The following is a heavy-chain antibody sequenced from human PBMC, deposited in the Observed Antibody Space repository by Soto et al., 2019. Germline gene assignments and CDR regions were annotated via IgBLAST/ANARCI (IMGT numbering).Heavy chain of an antibody. D-gene: IGHD6-19*01. V-gene: IGHV4-39*01. CDR1: GDFISIGSHF. J-gene: IGHJ5*01. CDR2: VYASGRI. Sequence: SETLSLTCSVSGDFISIGSHFWVWIRQPPGKGLEWIGSVYASGRIYRNTSLKSRVTISVDTSKNQFSLRLTSVTAADTAVYFCARHGPTAVAERWFDSWGQGTLVTVSS. CDR3: ARHGPTAVAERWFDS.